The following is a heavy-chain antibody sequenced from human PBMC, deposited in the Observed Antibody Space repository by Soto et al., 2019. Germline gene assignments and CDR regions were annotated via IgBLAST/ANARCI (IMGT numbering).Heavy chain of an antibody. J-gene: IGHJ6*02. CDR1: GYNFIGYY. CDR3: ARLRGKFYYGMDV. V-gene: IGHV1-2*02. CDR2: IDPNNGDT. Sequence: QVQLVQSGAEVKKPGASVKVSCKASGYNFIGYYIHWVRQAPGQGLQWMGWIDPNNGDTDSAQKFQGRITMTRDTSISTVYMDLSSLRIADTAIYYCARLRGKFYYGMDVWGQGTTVADSS.